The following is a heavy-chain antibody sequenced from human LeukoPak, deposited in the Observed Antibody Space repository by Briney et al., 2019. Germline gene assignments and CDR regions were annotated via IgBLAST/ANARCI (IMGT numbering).Heavy chain of an antibody. CDR2: VKNDGSIT. CDR1: GFTFSTYW. J-gene: IGHJ4*02. Sequence: GSLRLSCAASGFTFSTYWMHWVRQAPGKGLVWVSRVKNDGSITIYADSVKGRFTISRDNAKSTLYLQMNSLRAEDTAVYYCARGDYFDYWGQGTLVTVSS. V-gene: IGHV3-74*01. CDR3: ARGDYFDY.